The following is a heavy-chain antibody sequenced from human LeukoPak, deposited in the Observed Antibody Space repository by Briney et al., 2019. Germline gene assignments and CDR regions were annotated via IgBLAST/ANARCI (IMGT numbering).Heavy chain of an antibody. CDR3: TRDQTPYY. Sequence: GGPLRLSCTASGFTFGDYAMTWVRQAPGKWLEWVGFVRSKIYGGTPEYAASVKGRFTISRDDSKGIAYLQMNSLKTEDTAVYYCTRDQTPYYWGQGTLVTVSS. CDR1: GFTFGDYA. V-gene: IGHV3-49*04. J-gene: IGHJ4*02. CDR2: VRSKIYGGTP.